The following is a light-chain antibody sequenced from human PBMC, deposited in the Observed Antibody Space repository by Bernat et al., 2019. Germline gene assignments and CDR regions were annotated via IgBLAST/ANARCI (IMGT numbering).Light chain of an antibody. CDR3: MQALHKPHT. J-gene: IGKJ2*01. CDR1: QSLLHSNGYNY. V-gene: IGKV2-28*01. Sequence: EIVMTQSPLSLPVTPGEPASISCRSSQSLLHSNGYNYLDWYLQKPGHSPQLVMYRGSNRASGVPDRFSGSGSGTYFTLEISRVEAEDVGVYYCMQALHKPHTFGQGTKLEVK. CDR2: RGS.